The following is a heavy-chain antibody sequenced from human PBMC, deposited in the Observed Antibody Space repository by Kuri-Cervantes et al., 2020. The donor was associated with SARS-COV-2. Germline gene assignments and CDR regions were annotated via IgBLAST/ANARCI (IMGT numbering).Heavy chain of an antibody. J-gene: IGHJ6*03. CDR1: GYSISSGYY. Sequence: SQTLSLTCAVSGYSISSGYYWGWIRQPPGKGLEWIGSICHSGSTYYNPSLKSRVTISVDTSKNQFSLKLSSVTAADTAVYYCARHGNSYCSSTSCSYNYYYYYMDVWGKGTTVTVSS. CDR2: ICHSGST. V-gene: IGHV4-38-2*01. CDR3: ARHGNSYCSSTSCSYNYYYYYMDV. D-gene: IGHD2-2*01.